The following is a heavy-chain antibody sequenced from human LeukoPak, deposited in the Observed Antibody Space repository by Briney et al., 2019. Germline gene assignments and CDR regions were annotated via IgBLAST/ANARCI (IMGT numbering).Heavy chain of an antibody. CDR1: GGSISSGGYS. CDR3: ASFYDSSGYYYTRDY. Sequence: SETLSLTCAVSGGSISSGGYSWSWIRQPPGKGLEWIGYIYHSGSTYYNPSLKSRVTISVDRSKNQFSLKLSSVTAADTAVYYCASFYDSSGYYYTRDYWGQGTLVTVSS. D-gene: IGHD3-22*01. V-gene: IGHV4-30-2*01. CDR2: IYHSGST. J-gene: IGHJ4*02.